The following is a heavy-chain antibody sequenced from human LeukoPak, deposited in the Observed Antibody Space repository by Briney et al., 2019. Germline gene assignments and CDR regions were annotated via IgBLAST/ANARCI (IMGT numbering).Heavy chain of an antibody. J-gene: IGHJ4*02. Sequence: PGGSLRLSCAASGFTFSGYAMSWVRQAPGKGLEWVSALSGSGISTYYADSVRGRFTISRDNSKNTLYLQMNSLRAEDTALYYCAKGTTGLSGSWLFDYWGQGTLVTVSS. V-gene: IGHV3-23*01. CDR1: GFTFSGYA. D-gene: IGHD6-13*01. CDR3: AKGTTGLSGSWLFDY. CDR2: LSGSGIST.